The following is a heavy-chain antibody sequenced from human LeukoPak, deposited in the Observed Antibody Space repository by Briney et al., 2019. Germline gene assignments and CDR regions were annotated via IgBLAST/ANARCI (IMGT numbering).Heavy chain of an antibody. CDR1: GGSFSGYY. Sequence: SETLSLTCAVYGGSFSGYYWSWIRPPAGKGLEWIGRIYTSGSTNYNPSLKSRVTMSIDTSKNQFSLKLSSVTAADTAVYYCARDKPSDSSGSPHYWGQGTLVTVSS. CDR3: ARDKPSDSSGSPHY. V-gene: IGHV4-4*07. CDR2: IYTSGST. J-gene: IGHJ4*02. D-gene: IGHD3-22*01.